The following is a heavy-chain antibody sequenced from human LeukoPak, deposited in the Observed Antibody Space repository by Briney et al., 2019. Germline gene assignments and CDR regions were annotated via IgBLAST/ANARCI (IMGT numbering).Heavy chain of an antibody. Sequence: AASVKVSCKASGYTFSTYGISWVRQAPGQGLEWMGWISGYDGNTNYAQKVQGSVTMTTDTSTSTAYMELRSLRSDDTAVYYCARDLIMYGSQSHFDDTFDIWGQGTKVTVSS. J-gene: IGHJ3*02. CDR3: ARDLIMYGSQSHFDDTFDI. CDR1: GYTFSTYG. D-gene: IGHD3-10*01. CDR2: ISGYDGNT. V-gene: IGHV1-18*01.